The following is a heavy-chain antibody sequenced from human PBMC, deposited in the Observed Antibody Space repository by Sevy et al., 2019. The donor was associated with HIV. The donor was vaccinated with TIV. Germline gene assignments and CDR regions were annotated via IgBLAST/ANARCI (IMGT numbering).Heavy chain of an antibody. CDR1: GFIVRSNY. D-gene: IGHD2-21*02. CDR2: IYSSGGA. Sequence: GESLKISCAASGFIVRSNYMTWVRQAPGKGLEWVSVIYSSGGAYYADSVKGRFTISRDNSQNTLDLQMNSLRAEDTAVYYWGGGGGGVTVDHWGQGTLVTVSS. J-gene: IGHJ5*02. V-gene: IGHV3-53*01. CDR3: GGGGGGVTVDH.